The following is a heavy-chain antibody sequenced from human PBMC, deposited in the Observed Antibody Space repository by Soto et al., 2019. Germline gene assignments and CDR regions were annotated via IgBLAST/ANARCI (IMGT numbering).Heavy chain of an antibody. Sequence: SETLSLTCSVSGGSISSSSYYWGWIRQPPGKGLEWIGSIYYSGSTYYNPSLKSRVTISVDTSKNQFSLKLSSVTAADTAVYYCARLSDYYDPGGYFDYWGQGTLVTVSS. V-gene: IGHV4-39*01. CDR3: ARLSDYYDPGGYFDY. D-gene: IGHD3-22*01. J-gene: IGHJ4*02. CDR1: GGSISSSSYY. CDR2: IYYSGST.